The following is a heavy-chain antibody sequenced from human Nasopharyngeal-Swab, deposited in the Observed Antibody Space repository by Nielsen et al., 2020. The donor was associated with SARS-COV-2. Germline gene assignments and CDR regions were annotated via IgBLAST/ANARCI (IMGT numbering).Heavy chain of an antibody. CDR1: GFSLSNVRVG. CDR2: IYWDDDK. CDR3: AHRRYFLAHFDY. J-gene: IGHJ4*02. D-gene: IGHD3-9*01. V-gene: IGHV2-5*02. Sequence: SGPTLVKPTETLTLTCTVSGFSLSNVRVGVGWIRQPPGKALEWLALIYWDDDKRYSPSLKSRLTITKDTSKNQVVLTMTNMDPVDTATYYCAHRRYFLAHFDYWGQGTLVTVSS.